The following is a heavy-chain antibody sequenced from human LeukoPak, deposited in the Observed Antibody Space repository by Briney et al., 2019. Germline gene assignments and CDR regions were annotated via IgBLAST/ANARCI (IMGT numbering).Heavy chain of an antibody. D-gene: IGHD6-19*01. CDR3: ARGRGGWTLNWFDP. Sequence: GGSLRLSCAASGFRLSDYSMNWVRQAPGKGLEWVSAIATTKSQVWYADSVKGRFTISRNNAKNSVYLEMNSLRAEDTAVYYCARGRGGWTLNWFDPWGQGTLVTVSS. CDR2: IATTKSQV. CDR1: GFRLSDYS. V-gene: IGHV3-21*04. J-gene: IGHJ5*02.